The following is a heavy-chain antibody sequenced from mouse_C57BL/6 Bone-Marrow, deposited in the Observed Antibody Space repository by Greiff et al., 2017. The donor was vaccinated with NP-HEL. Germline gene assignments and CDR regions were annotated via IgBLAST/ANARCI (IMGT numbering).Heavy chain of an antibody. V-gene: IGHV1-81*01. CDR3: ARSPLWAMDY. D-gene: IGHD1-1*02. Sequence: VQLQQSGAELARPGASVKLSCKASGYTFTSYGISWVKQRPGQGLEWIGEIYPRSGNTYYNEKFKGKATLTADKSSSTAYMELRSLTSEDSAVYFCARSPLWAMDYWGQGTSVTVSS. CDR1: GYTFTSYG. J-gene: IGHJ4*01. CDR2: IYPRSGNT.